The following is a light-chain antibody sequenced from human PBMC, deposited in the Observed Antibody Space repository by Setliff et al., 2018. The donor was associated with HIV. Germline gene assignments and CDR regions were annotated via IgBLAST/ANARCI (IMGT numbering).Light chain of an antibody. CDR2: EVT. Sequence: QSVLTQPASVSGSPGQSITISCTGTSSDVGSYNLVSWYQQHPGKAPQLLISEVTKRPSGVSSRFSGSKSGSTASLTISGLHAEDEGDYFCCSYIGSSTPDVFGTGTKGTVL. CDR1: SSDVGSYNL. J-gene: IGLJ1*01. V-gene: IGLV2-23*02. CDR3: CSYIGSSTPDV.